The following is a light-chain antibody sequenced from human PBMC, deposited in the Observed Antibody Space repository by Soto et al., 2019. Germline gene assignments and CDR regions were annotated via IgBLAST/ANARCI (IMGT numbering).Light chain of an antibody. CDR2: AAS. Sequence: DIQLTQSPSFLSASVGDRVTITCRASQGISSYLTWYQQKPGKAPKLLIYAASTLQSGVPSRFSGSGSGTEFTLTISSLQPEDFATYYCQLLNSYPPYTFGQGTKLEI. J-gene: IGKJ2*01. V-gene: IGKV1-9*01. CDR3: QLLNSYPPYT. CDR1: QGISSY.